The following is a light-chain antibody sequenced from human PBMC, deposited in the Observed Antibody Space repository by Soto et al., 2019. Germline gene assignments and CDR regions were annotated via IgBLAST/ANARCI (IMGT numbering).Light chain of an antibody. Sequence: EIVLTQSPGTLCLSPGERATLSCRASQSVTSYYLAWYQQKPGQPPRLLIYGTSNKATGIPDRFSNSGSGTDVAITIRGLEPEDFVVYFCQLYSTSSPYTLGQGTKLDIK. CDR2: GTS. CDR1: QSVTSYY. CDR3: QLYSTSSPYT. J-gene: IGKJ2*01. V-gene: IGKV3-20*01.